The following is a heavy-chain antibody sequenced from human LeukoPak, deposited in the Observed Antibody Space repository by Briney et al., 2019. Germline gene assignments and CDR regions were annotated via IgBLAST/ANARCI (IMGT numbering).Heavy chain of an antibody. CDR3: AKDRGSGWYFDY. V-gene: IGHV3-23*01. CDR1: AFTFITYG. D-gene: IGHD6-19*01. J-gene: IGHJ4*02. Sequence: GGSLRLSCAGSAFTFITYGMSWVRQAPGKGLEWVSSLGGGGAGIYYADSVKGRFAISRDNSKNTLYLQMNSLRAEDTAVYYCAKDRGSGWYFDYWGQGTLVTVSS. CDR2: LGGGGAGI.